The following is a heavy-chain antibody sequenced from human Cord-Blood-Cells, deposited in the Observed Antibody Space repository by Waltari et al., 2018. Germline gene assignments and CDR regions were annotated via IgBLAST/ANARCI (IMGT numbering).Heavy chain of an antibody. CDR2: TYYRSKWYN. Sequence: SLTCAISGDSVSSNSAAWNWIRQSPSRGLEWLGRTYYRSKWYNDYAVSVKSRITINPDTSKNQFSLQLNSVTPEDTAVYYCARATHLTGGTHYFDYWGQGTLVTVSS. CDR1: GDSVSSNSAA. J-gene: IGHJ4*02. V-gene: IGHV6-1*01. CDR3: ARATHLTGGTHYFDY. D-gene: IGHD7-27*01.